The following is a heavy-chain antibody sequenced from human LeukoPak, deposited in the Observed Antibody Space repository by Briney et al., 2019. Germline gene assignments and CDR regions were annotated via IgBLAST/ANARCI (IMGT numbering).Heavy chain of an antibody. J-gene: IGHJ5*02. D-gene: IGHD5-18*01. CDR2: IKSKTDGGTT. V-gene: IGHV3-15*01. CDR1: GFTFSNAW. CDR3: TTDSLSGYSPLNWFDP. Sequence: GGSLRLSCAASGFTFSNAWMSWVRQVPGKGLEWVGRIKSKTDGGTTDYAAPVKGRFTISRDDSKNTLYLQMNSLKTEDTAVYYCTTDSLSGYSPLNWFDPWGQGTLVTVSS.